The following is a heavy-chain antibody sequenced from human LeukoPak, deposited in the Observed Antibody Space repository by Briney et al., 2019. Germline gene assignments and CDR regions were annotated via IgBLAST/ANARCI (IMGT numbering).Heavy chain of an antibody. D-gene: IGHD6-6*01. CDR2: IYTGGTT. J-gene: IGHJ4*02. V-gene: IGHV3-66*01. Sequence: GGSLRLSCAASGFTVTSNHMNWVRQAPGKGLEWVSIIYTGGTTHYADSLKDRFTISRDDSINTLYLQMNSPRAEDTAVYYRARDSSSYYFDYWGQGTLVTVSS. CDR3: ARDSSSYYFDY. CDR1: GFTVTSNH.